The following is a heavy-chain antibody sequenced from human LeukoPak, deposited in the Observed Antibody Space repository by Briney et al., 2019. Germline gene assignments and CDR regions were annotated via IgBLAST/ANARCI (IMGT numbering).Heavy chain of an antibody. D-gene: IGHD5-18*01. J-gene: IGHJ4*02. CDR3: ARLGDRNSRHSYGYPVGY. Sequence: SETLSLTCTVSGGSISSSSYYWGWIRQPPGKGLEWIGSIYYSGSTYYNPSLTSRVTISVDTSKNQFSLKLSSVTAADTAVYYCARLGDRNSRHSYGYPVGYWGQGTLVTVSS. CDR2: IYYSGST. V-gene: IGHV4-39*01. CDR1: GGSISSSSYY.